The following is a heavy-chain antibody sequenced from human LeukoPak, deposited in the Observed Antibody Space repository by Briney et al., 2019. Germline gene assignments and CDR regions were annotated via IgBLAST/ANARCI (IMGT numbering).Heavy chain of an antibody. Sequence: PGRSLRLSCAASGFTFDDYAMHWVRQAPGKGLEWVSGISWNSGSIGYADSVKGRFTISRDNAKNSLYLQMNSLRAEDTALYYCAEKGGLLWFGELSPGAFDIWGQGTMVTVSS. J-gene: IGHJ3*02. CDR1: GFTFDDYA. D-gene: IGHD3-10*01. CDR2: ISWNSGSI. V-gene: IGHV3-9*01. CDR3: AEKGGLLWFGELSPGAFDI.